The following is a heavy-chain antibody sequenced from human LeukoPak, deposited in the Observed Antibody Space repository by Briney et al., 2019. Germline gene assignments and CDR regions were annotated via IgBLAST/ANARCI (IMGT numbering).Heavy chain of an antibody. J-gene: IGHJ4*02. V-gene: IGHV3-7*01. CDR1: GFSITKYW. Sequence: GGSLRLSCAASGFSITKYWMTWVRQAPGKRLEWVANINQDGTEENYVASVKGRFTISRDIPKGSVYLQMHSLRVEDTALYYCATGIAEGEYDSWGQGTLVTVSS. D-gene: IGHD3-16*01. CDR2: INQDGTEE. CDR3: ATGIAEGEYDS.